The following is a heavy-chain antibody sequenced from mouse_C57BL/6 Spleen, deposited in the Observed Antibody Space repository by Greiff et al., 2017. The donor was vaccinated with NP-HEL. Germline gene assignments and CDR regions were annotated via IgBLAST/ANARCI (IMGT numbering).Heavy chain of an antibody. V-gene: IGHV1-80*01. CDR2: IYPGDGDT. Sequence: VQLVESGAELVKPGASVKISCKASGYAFSSYWMNWVKQRPGKGLEWIGQIYPGDGDTNYNGKFKGKATLTADKSSSTAYMQLSSLTSEDSAVYFCARNGYSYYFDYWGQGTTLTVSS. D-gene: IGHD2-3*01. J-gene: IGHJ2*01. CDR3: ARNGYSYYFDY. CDR1: GYAFSSYW.